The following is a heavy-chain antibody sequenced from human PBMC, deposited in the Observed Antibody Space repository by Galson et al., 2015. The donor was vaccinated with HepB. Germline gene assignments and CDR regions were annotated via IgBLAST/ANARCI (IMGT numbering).Heavy chain of an antibody. D-gene: IGHD3-10*01. V-gene: IGHV1-69*04. Sequence: SVKVSCKASGGTFSSYAISWVRQAPGQGLEWMGRIIPILGIANYAQKFQGRVTITADKSTSTAYMELSSLRSEDTAVYYCARGVYYGSGSPGAHDKYYYYGMDVWGQGTTVTVSS. CDR3: ARGVYYGSGSPGAHDKYYYYGMDV. CDR2: IIPILGIA. J-gene: IGHJ6*02. CDR1: GGTFSSYA.